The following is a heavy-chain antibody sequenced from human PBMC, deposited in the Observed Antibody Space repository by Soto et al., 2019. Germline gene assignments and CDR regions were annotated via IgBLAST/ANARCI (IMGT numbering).Heavy chain of an antibody. CDR3: AISSYSSSSPLYGMDV. CDR2: INPNSGGT. Sequence: ASVKVSCKASGYTFTGYYMHWVRQAPGQGLEWMGWINPNSGGTNYAQKFQGWVTMTRDTSISTAYMELSRLRSDDTAVYYCAISSYSSSSPLYGMDVWGQGTTFTVSS. V-gene: IGHV1-2*04. CDR1: GYTFTGYY. D-gene: IGHD6-6*01. J-gene: IGHJ6*02.